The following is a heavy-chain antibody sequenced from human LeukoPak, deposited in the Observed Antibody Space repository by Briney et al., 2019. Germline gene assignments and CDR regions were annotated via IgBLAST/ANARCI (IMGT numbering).Heavy chain of an antibody. V-gene: IGHV4-59*01. Sequence: SETLSLTCTVSGGSISSYYWSWIRQPPGKGLEWIGYTNYSGSTNYNPSLKSRVTISVDTSKNQFSLKLSSVTAADTAVYYCARGVLLWFGGMTYYYYYMDVWGKGTTVTVSS. CDR1: GGSISSYY. D-gene: IGHD3-10*01. J-gene: IGHJ6*03. CDR2: TNYSGST. CDR3: ARGVLLWFGGMTYYYYYMDV.